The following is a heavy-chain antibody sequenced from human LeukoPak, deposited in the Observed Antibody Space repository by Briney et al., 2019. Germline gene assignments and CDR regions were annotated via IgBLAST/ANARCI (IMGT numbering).Heavy chain of an antibody. Sequence: GGSLRLSCAASGFTFSSYSMNWVRQAPGKGLEWVSYISSSSSTIYYADSVKGRFTISRDNAKNSLYLQMNSLRAEDTAVHYCARERGDTIFGVVIISPYGMDVWGQGTTVTVSS. J-gene: IGHJ6*02. CDR2: ISSSSSTI. CDR1: GFTFSSYS. CDR3: ARERGDTIFGVVIISPYGMDV. D-gene: IGHD3-3*01. V-gene: IGHV3-48*01.